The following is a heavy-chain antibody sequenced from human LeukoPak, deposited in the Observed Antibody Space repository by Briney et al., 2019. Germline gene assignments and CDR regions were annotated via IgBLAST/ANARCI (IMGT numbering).Heavy chain of an antibody. CDR2: ISGSGGST. CDR1: GFTFSTYG. V-gene: IGHV3-23*01. J-gene: IGHJ4*02. Sequence: GGSLRLSCAASGFTFSTYGMHWVRQAPGKGLEWVSAISGSGGSTYYADSVKGRFTISRDNSKNTLYLQMNSLRAEDTAVYYCAKESSGWPSSPFDYWGQGTLVTVSS. CDR3: AKESSGWPSSPFDY. D-gene: IGHD6-19*01.